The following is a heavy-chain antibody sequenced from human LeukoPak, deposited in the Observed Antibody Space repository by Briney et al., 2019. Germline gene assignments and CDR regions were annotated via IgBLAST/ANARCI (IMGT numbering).Heavy chain of an antibody. CDR2: ITGSGDST. Sequence: GGSLRLSCAASGFTFSSNAMNWVRQAPGKGLEWVSGITGSGDSTYYVDSVKGRFTISRDNAKNSLYLQMNSLRAEDTAVYYCARAGSGSYIGDFDYWGQGTLVTVSS. CDR1: GFTFSSNA. J-gene: IGHJ4*02. V-gene: IGHV3-23*01. CDR3: ARAGSGSYIGDFDY. D-gene: IGHD1-26*01.